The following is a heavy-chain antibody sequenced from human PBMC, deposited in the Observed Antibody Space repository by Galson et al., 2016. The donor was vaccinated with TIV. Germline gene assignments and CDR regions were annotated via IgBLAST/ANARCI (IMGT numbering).Heavy chain of an antibody. Sequence: SVKVSCKASGGTFFSSYAISWVRQAPGQGLEWMGRIIPIFRTANYAQKFQGRATITADESTSTAYMELRSLRSEDTAVYYCARDRGPGTYCCGDCYPDYWGQGTLVTVSS. J-gene: IGHJ4*02. D-gene: IGHD2-21*02. CDR3: ARDRGPGTYCCGDCYPDY. V-gene: IGHV1-69*13. CDR1: GGTFFSSYA. CDR2: IIPIFRTA.